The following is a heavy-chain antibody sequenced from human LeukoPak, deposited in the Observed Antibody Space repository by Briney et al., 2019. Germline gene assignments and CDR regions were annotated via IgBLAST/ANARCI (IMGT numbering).Heavy chain of an antibody. D-gene: IGHD5-12*01. V-gene: IGHV4-39*07. CDR1: GGSINSSNDY. CDR3: ARLSRYSGYDYGRNEYFQH. J-gene: IGHJ1*01. CDR2: FYLGEST. Sequence: SETLSLTCTISGGSINSSNDYWGWIRQPPGKGLEWIGSFYLGESTSYNPSLKSRVTISVDTSKNQFSLKLSSVTAADTAVYYCARLSRYSGYDYGRNEYFQHWGQGTLVTVSS.